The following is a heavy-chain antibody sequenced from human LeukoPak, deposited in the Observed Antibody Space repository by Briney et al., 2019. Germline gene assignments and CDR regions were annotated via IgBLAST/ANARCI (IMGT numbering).Heavy chain of an antibody. V-gene: IGHV1-8*01. D-gene: IGHD2-2*01. CDR3: ARARAGVVPAADYYYYYMDV. CDR1: RYTLTSYD. Sequence: ASVKDSCKASRYTLTSYDINSVRQATGQEVEWMGWMNPNKGNTGYAQMFQGRVTMTRNTSISTAYMELSSLRSEDTAVYYCARARAGVVPAADYYYYYMDVWGKGTTVTVS. CDR2: MNPNKGNT. J-gene: IGHJ6*03.